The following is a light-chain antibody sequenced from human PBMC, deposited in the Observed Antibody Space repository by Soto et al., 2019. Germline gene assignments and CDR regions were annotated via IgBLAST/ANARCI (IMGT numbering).Light chain of an antibody. V-gene: IGLV2-8*01. J-gene: IGLJ1*01. CDR1: SSDVGGYNY. CDR2: EVS. CDR3: ISYAGSNLLYV. Sequence: QSVLTQPPSASGSPGQSFTISCTGTSSDVGGYNYVSWYQQHPGKAPKLMIYEVSKRPSGVPDRFSGSKSGNTASLTVSGLQAEDEADYYCISYAGSNLLYVFGTGTKVTVL.